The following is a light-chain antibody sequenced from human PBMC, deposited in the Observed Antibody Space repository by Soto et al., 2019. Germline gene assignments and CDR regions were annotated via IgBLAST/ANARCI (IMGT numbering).Light chain of an antibody. CDR3: QQYNNWPPT. J-gene: IGKJ5*01. CDR2: GAS. Sequence: EILMTQSPATLSVSPGERATLSCRASQSVSSDLAWYQQKHGQAPRLLIYGASTRDIGIPARFSGSGSGTEFTLTISRLQSEDFEVYYCQQYNNWPPTFGQGTRLEIK. CDR1: QSVSSD. V-gene: IGKV3-15*01.